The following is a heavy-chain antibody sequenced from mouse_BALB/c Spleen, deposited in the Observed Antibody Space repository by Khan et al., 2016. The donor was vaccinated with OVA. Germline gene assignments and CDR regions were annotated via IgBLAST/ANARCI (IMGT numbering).Heavy chain of an antibody. CDR3: TRPSYDGDTLFTY. V-gene: IGHV5-9*02. CDR1: GFAFNSYD. CDR2: ISSTGTYT. J-gene: IGHJ3*01. D-gene: IGHD2-13*01. Sequence: EVQRVESGGGLVKPGGSLKLSCEVSGFAFNSYDMSWVRQTPEKRLEWVATISSTGTYTYYPDSVKGRFTISRDTARNTLYLQMSSLRSEDTALYYCTRPSYDGDTLFTYWGQGTLVTVSA.